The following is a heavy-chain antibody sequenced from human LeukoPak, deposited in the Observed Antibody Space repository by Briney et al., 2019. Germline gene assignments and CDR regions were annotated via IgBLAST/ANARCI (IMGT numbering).Heavy chain of an antibody. Sequence: GGSLRLSCAPSGLTFRSSAMPWFRQAPGKGLEWVSGISSSGSSTYYADSVKGRFTISRDNSKNTLYLQLNSLTAEDTAVYYYAKGGLARGSGNYYDYWGQGTLVTVSS. CDR2: ISSSGSST. J-gene: IGHJ4*02. V-gene: IGHV3-23*01. CDR3: AKGGLARGSGNYYDY. CDR1: GLTFRSSA. D-gene: IGHD3-10*01.